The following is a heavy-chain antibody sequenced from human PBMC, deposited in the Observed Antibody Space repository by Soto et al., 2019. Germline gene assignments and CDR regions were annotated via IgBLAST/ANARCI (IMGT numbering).Heavy chain of an antibody. CDR3: ARGEYSGSYYTF. CDR1: GFTFSSYA. Sequence: EVQLLESGGGLVQPGGSLRLSCAASGFTFSSYAMSWVRQAPGKGLEWVSHITRGIDRTYYADSVKGRFTISRDNSKNTMYLQLDRLRVEDTAVYFCARGEYSGSYYTFWGQGTLVTVSS. CDR2: ITRGIDRT. D-gene: IGHD3-10*01. J-gene: IGHJ4*02. V-gene: IGHV3-23*01.